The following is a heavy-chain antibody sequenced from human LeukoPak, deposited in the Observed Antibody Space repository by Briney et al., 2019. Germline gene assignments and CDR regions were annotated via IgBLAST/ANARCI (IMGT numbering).Heavy chain of an antibody. J-gene: IGHJ3*02. Sequence: SVKVSCKASGFTFTSSAMQWVRQARGQRLEWIGWIVVGSGNTNYAQKFQERVTITRDMSTSTAYMELSSLRSEDTAVYYCAAEGIYGGNSETTGAFDIWGQGTMVTVSS. CDR1: GFTFTSSA. D-gene: IGHD4-23*01. V-gene: IGHV1-58*02. CDR3: AAEGIYGGNSETTGAFDI. CDR2: IVVGSGNT.